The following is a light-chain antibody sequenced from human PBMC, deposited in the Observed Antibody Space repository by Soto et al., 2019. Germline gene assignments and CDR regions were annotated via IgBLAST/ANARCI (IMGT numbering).Light chain of an antibody. V-gene: IGKV3D-11*01. CDR2: DAS. CDR3: QQRSDWHPT. CDR1: QGVSSY. Sequence: EIVLTQSQATLSLSPGERATLSCSASQGVSSYLAWYQQKPGQAHRLLIYDASNRATGIPARFSGGGPGTDFALTISSLEPEAFAVYYCQQRSDWHPTFGGGTKVEIK. J-gene: IGKJ4*01.